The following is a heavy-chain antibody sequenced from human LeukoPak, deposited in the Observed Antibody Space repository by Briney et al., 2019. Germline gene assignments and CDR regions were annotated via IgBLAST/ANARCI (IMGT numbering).Heavy chain of an antibody. Sequence: ASVKVSCKASGYTFTGYYMHWVRQAPGQGLEWMGWINPNSGGTNYAQKFQGRVTMTRDTSISTAYMELSRLRSDDTAVYYCAKTYYYDSSGEDGFDIWGQGTMVTVSS. CDR3: AKTYYYDSSGEDGFDI. CDR2: INPNSGGT. J-gene: IGHJ3*02. D-gene: IGHD3-22*01. V-gene: IGHV1-2*02. CDR1: GYTFTGYY.